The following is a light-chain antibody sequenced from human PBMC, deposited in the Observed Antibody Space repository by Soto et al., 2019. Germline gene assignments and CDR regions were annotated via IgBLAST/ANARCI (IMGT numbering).Light chain of an antibody. J-gene: IGKJ2*01. CDR2: WAS. V-gene: IGKV4-1*01. CDR3: HQEDSTAYT. CDR1: ESVLYRSPTKNY. Sequence: IVMTQSPDSLAVSLGERATINCKSSESVLYRSPTKNYLAWYQQKPGQPPKLLIYWASTRESGVPDRFSGSGAGTDVTLTISSLQAEDGAVYDCHQEDSTAYTCGQGTKLDIK.